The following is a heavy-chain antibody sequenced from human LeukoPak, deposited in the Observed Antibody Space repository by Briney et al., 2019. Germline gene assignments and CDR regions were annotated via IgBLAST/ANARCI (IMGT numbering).Heavy chain of an antibody. V-gene: IGHV3-43*02. CDR1: GFAFDDYA. J-gene: IGHJ6*02. D-gene: IGHD6-19*01. CDR3: AKHIAVSKRYYYYTMDV. Sequence: PGGSLRLSCAASGFAFDDYAMHWVRQAPGKGLEWVSLISGDGDSTYYADSVKGRFTISRDNSKNSLYLQMNSLRTEDTALYYCAKHIAVSKRYYYYTMDVWGQGTTVTVSS. CDR2: ISGDGDST.